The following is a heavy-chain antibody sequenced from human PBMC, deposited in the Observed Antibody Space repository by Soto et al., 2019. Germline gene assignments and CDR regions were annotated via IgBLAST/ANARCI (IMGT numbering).Heavy chain of an antibody. V-gene: IGHV3-15*07. CDR3: TTYRYCSGGSCYSED. CDR2: IKSKTDGGTT. J-gene: IGHJ4*02. CDR1: GFSFSNAW. Sequence: EVQLVESGGGLVKPGGSLRLSCAASGFSFSNAWMNWVRQAPGKGLEWVGRIKSKTDGGTTDYAAPVRGRFTISRDDSKNTVYLQMNSLKTEDTAVYYCTTYRYCSGGSCYSEDWGQGTLVTVSS. D-gene: IGHD2-15*01.